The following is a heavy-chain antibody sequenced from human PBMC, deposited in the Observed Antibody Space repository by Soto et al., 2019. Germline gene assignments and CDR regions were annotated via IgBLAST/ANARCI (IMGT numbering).Heavy chain of an antibody. Sequence: EVQLVESGGGLVKPGGSLRLSCAASGFSFSSDSMGWVRQAPGKGLEWVSSISSSGSFMNYAESVKGRFTISRDNAKKSLYLQMSSLKDEDTAVYYCARDPPTGTTLDWVDPWGQGTLVTVSS. D-gene: IGHD1-7*01. J-gene: IGHJ5*02. CDR3: ARDPPTGTTLDWVDP. CDR1: GFSFSSDS. V-gene: IGHV3-21*01. CDR2: ISSSGSFM.